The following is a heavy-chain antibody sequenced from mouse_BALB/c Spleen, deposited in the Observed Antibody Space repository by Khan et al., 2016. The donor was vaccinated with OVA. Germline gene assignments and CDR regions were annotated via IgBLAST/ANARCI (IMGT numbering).Heavy chain of an antibody. J-gene: IGHJ3*01. Sequence: QVQLQQSGAELVKPGASVKLSCKASGYTFTSYDINWVRQRPEQGLEWIGWMFHGDGSSKYNENSKGKATLTTDKSSSTAYMQLSRLTSEDSGDYFCARGGYGGFAYWGQGTLVTVSA. CDR2: MFHGDGSS. D-gene: IGHD2-14*01. V-gene: IGHV1-85*01. CDR1: GYTFTSYD. CDR3: ARGGYGGFAY.